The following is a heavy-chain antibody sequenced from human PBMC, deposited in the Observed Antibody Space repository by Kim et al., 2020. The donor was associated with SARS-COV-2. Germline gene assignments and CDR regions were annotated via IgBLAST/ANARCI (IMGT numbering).Heavy chain of an antibody. D-gene: IGHD3-10*01. CDR1: GYSFTNYG. CDR3: ARVMQESYFDGSGSLFY. CDR2: ISGYNGNT. V-gene: IGHV1-18*04. J-gene: IGHJ4*02. Sequence: ASVKVSCKTSGYSFTNYGINWVRQAPGQGLEWMGWISGYNGNTDYAQKVKGRVTMTTDTSTATAYMELRSLRSDDTAVYYCARVMQESYFDGSGSLFYWGQGPLVTVPT.